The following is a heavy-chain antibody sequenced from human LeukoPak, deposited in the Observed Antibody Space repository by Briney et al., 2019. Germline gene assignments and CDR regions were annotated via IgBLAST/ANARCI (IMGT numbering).Heavy chain of an antibody. CDR3: ARDWGSSWSTYSDY. CDR1: GYTFTIYG. Sequence: ASVRVSCEASGYTFTIYGISWVRQAPGQGREWRGYISAYNGNTNYTQKLQGRVTITTDTSTSTAYMELRSLRSDDTAVYYCARDWGSSWSTYSDYGGQGTLVTVSA. CDR2: ISAYNGNT. J-gene: IGHJ4*02. D-gene: IGHD6-13*01. V-gene: IGHV1-18*04.